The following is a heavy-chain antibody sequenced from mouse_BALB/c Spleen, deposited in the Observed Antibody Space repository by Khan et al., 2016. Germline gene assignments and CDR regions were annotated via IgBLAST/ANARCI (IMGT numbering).Heavy chain of an antibody. CDR3: SRPLLRLYYFDY. CDR1: GYSIPSDYA. J-gene: IGHJ2*01. V-gene: IGHV3-2*02. Sequence: VQLQESGPGLVKPSQSLSLTCTVTGYSIPSDYAWNWIRQFPGNKLEWMGYISYIGSTSYNPSLTRRISLTRDTSKNQFFLQLHSVTTDATATYYCSRPLLRLYYFDYWGQGTTLTVSS. D-gene: IGHD1-2*01. CDR2: ISYIGST.